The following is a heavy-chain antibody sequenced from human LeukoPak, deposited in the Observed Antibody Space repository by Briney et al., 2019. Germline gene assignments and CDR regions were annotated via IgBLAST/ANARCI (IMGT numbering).Heavy chain of an antibody. V-gene: IGHV4-34*01. J-gene: IGHJ6*03. CDR1: GGSFSGYY. D-gene: IGHD2-2*01. CDR2: INHSGST. CDR3: ARAAKYRSTSGPPPRYYMDV. Sequence: PSETLSLTCAVYGGSFSGYYWSWIRQPPGKGLEWIGEINHSGSTNYNPSLKSRATISVDTSKNQFSLKLSSVTAADTAVYYCARAAKYRSTSGPPPRYYMDVWGKGTTVTVSS.